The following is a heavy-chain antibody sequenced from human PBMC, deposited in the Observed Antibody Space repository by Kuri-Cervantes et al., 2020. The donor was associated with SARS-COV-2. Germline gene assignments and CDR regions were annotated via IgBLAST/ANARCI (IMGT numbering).Heavy chain of an antibody. D-gene: IGHD6-19*01. J-gene: IGHJ4*02. CDR3: AKDPGDSSGWLNYFDY. CDR2: ISGSGGST. CDR1: GFTFSSYA. V-gene: IGHV3-23*01. Sequence: GESLKISCAASGFTFSSYAMSWVRQAPGKGLEWVSAISGSGGSTYYADSVKGRFTISRDNSKNTLYLQMNSLRAEDTAVYYCAKDPGDSSGWLNYFDYWGQGTLVTVSS.